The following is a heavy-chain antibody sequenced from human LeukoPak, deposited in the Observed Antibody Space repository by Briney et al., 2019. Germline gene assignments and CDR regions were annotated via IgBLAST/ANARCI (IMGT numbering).Heavy chain of an antibody. V-gene: IGHV4-34*01. CDR2: INHSGST. J-gene: IGHJ6*02. CDR3: ARGCGSSWSYYYYGMDV. Sequence: PSETLSLTCAVYGGSFSGYYWSWIRQPQGKGLEWIGEINHSGSTNYNPSLKRRGTISVDTSKNQFSLKLSSVTAADTAVYYCARGCGSSWSYYYYGMDVWGQGTTVTVSS. D-gene: IGHD6-13*01. CDR1: GGSFSGYY.